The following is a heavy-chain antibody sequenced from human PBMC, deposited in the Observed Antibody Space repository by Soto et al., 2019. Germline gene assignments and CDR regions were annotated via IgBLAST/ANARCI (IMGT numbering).Heavy chain of an antibody. CDR3: ARGYQYYMDV. CDR1: GYSFPTYW. CDR2: IYPGDSNT. V-gene: IGHV5-51*01. Sequence: PGESLKISCKGSGYSFPTYWIGWVRQMPGKGLEWMGIIYPGDSNTRYSPSFQGQVTISADKSISTTYLQWSSLKASDTAMYYCARGYQYYMDVWGKGTSVTVSS. D-gene: IGHD6-13*01. J-gene: IGHJ6*03.